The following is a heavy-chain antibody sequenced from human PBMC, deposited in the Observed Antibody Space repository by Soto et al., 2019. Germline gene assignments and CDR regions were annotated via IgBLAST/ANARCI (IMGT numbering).Heavy chain of an antibody. CDR2: ISWNSGSI. CDR1: GFTFDDYA. Sequence: GGSLRLSCAASGFTFDDYAMHWVRQAPGKGLEWVSGISWNSGSIGYADSVKGRFTISRDNAKNTLYLQMNSLRAEDTAVYYCASVYGDYVGDYYYGMDVRAQRTTVPVS. J-gene: IGHJ6*02. CDR3: ASVYGDYVGDYYYGMDV. V-gene: IGHV3-9*01. D-gene: IGHD4-17*01.